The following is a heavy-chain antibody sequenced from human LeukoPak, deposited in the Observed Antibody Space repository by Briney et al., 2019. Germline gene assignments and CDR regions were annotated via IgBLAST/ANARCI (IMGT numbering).Heavy chain of an antibody. V-gene: IGHV3-23*01. CDR1: GFTFSSYV. CDR3: ARGHSTSAYDPIDY. CDR2: ISRGGGTT. Sequence: GGSLRLSCAASGFTFSSYVMSWVRQAPGKGLEWVSAISRGGGTTYYADSVKGRFTISRDNSKNTLYLQMNSLRVGDTAIYSCARGHSTSAYDPIDYWGQGTLVTVSS. J-gene: IGHJ4*02. D-gene: IGHD5-12*01.